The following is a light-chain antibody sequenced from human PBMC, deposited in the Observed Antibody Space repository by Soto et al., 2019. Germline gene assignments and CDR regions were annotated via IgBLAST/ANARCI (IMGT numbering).Light chain of an antibody. J-gene: IGLJ1*01. Sequence: QSALTQPASVSGSPGQSITISCTGTSSDVGSYNYVSWYQQHPGKAPKVMIYDVSNRPSGVSNRFSGSKSGNTASLTISGLQADDEADYYCSSYTSSSTPFVFGTGTKLTVL. CDR3: SSYTSSSTPFV. CDR2: DVS. V-gene: IGLV2-14*03. CDR1: SSDVGSYNY.